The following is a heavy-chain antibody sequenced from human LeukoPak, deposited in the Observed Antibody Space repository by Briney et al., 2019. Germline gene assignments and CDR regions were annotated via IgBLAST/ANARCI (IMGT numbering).Heavy chain of an antibody. CDR1: GYTFTSYG. CDR3: ARGGYYDSSGYSWFDP. V-gene: IGHV1-18*01. D-gene: IGHD3-22*01. J-gene: IGHJ5*02. Sequence: ASVKVSCKASGYTFTSYGISWVRQAPGQGLEWMGWISAYNGNTNYAQKLQGRVTMTTDTYTSTAYMELRSLRSDDTAVYYCARGGYYDSSGYSWFDPWGQGTLVTVSS. CDR2: ISAYNGNT.